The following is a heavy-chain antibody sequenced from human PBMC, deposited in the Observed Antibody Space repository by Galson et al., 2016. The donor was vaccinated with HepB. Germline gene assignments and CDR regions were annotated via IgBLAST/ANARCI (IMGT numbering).Heavy chain of an antibody. J-gene: IGHJ4*02. V-gene: IGHV3-48*02. CDR1: GFTFSIYS. CDR2: ITSSSSVT. Sequence: SLRLSCADSGFTFSIYSMNWVRQAPGKGLEWISHITSSSSVTYYADSVKGRFTISRDNAKKSLYLQMNSLRDEDTAVYCCANDWYGYMAYWGQGTLVTGSS. CDR3: ANDWYGYMAY. D-gene: IGHD3-9*01.